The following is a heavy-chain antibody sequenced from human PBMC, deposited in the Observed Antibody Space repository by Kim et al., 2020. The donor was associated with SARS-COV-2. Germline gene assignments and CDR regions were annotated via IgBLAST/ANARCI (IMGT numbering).Heavy chain of an antibody. CDR2: IIPIFGTA. V-gene: IGHV1-69*13. J-gene: IGHJ4*02. CDR1: GGTFSSYA. Sequence: SVKVSCKASGGTFSSYAISWVRQAPGQGLEWMGGIIPIFGTANYAQKFQGRVTITADESTSTAYMELSSLRSEDTAVYYCATSLRPVGMTTVVPALDYWGQGTLVTVSS. D-gene: IGHD4-17*01. CDR3: ATSLRPVGMTTVVPALDY.